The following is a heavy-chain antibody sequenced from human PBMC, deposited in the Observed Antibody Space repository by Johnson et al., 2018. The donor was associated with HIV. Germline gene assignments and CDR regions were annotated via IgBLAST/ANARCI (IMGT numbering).Heavy chain of an antibody. D-gene: IGHD6-13*01. CDR3: AKQETSPAAGTFGAFDI. V-gene: IGHV3-23*04. CDR2: ISGSGGSP. Sequence: VQLVESGGGLVQPGGSLRLSCAASGFTFSSYAMSWVRQAPGKGLEWVSAISGSGGSPYYADSVHGRFTISRDNSKNTLYLQMNSLRAEDTAVYYCAKQETSPAAGTFGAFDIWGQGTMVTVSS. CDR1: GFTFSSYA. J-gene: IGHJ3*02.